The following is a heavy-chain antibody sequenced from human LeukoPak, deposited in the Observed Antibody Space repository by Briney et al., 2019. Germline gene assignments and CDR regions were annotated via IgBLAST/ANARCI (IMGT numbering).Heavy chain of an antibody. CDR3: ARWLQLDDAFDI. Sequence: SETLSLTCTVSGGSVSSGSYYWSWSRPPPGKGLEWLGHIYYSGSTNYNPSLKSRVTISVDTSKNQFSLKLSSVTAADTAIYYCARWLQLDDAFDIWGQGTMVIVSS. CDR1: GGSVSSGSYY. D-gene: IGHD5-24*01. CDR2: IYYSGST. V-gene: IGHV4-61*01. J-gene: IGHJ3*02.